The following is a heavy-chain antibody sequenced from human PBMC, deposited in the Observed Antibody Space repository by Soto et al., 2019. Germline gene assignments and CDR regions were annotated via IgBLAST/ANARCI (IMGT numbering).Heavy chain of an antibody. CDR1: GFSLSTSGVG. Sequence: QITLKESGPTLVKPTQTLTLTCTFSGFSLSTSGVGVGWIRQPPGKALEWLALIYWDDDKRYSPSLKSRLTLTKDTSKNQVVLTMTNMDHVDTATYYCAHSLDYGDYGDYVGYFDLWGRGTLVTVSS. D-gene: IGHD4-17*01. CDR3: AHSLDYGDYGDYVGYFDL. V-gene: IGHV2-5*02. J-gene: IGHJ2*01. CDR2: IYWDDDK.